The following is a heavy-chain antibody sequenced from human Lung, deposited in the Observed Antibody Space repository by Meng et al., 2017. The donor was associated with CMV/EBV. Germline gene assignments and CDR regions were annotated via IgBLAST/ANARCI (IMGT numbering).Heavy chain of an antibody. V-gene: IGHV3-74*01. CDR2: INNDESRK. D-gene: IGHD4-17*01. CDR1: GFTFSRYW. CDR3: ARERFDYGDYGLDY. Sequence: GGSLRLSCAASGFTFSRYWMHWARQAPGKGLVWVSRINNDESRKTYADSVKGRFTISRDSAKNTLYLQMNSLRAEDTAVYYCARERFDYGDYGLDYWGQGTLVXVSS. J-gene: IGHJ4*02.